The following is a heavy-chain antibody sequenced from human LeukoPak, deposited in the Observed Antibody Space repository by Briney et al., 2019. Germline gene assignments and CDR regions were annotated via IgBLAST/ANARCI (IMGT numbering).Heavy chain of an antibody. J-gene: IGHJ5*02. D-gene: IGHD6-13*01. V-gene: IGHV1-2*02. CDR3: AREYYGPYSSSWSRQFDP. Sequence: ASVKVSCKASGYTFTGYYMHWVRQAPGQGLEWMGWINPNSGGTNYAQKFQGRVTMTRDTSISTAYMELSRLRSDDTAVYYCAREYYGPYSSSWSRQFDPWGQGTLVTVSS. CDR1: GYTFTGYY. CDR2: INPNSGGT.